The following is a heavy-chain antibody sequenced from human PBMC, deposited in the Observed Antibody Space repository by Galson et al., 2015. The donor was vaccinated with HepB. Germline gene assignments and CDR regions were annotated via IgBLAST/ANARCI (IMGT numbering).Heavy chain of an antibody. CDR3: ASSSGWYYDWFDP. J-gene: IGHJ5*02. CDR2: ISSSSSTI. D-gene: IGHD6-19*01. V-gene: IGHV3-48*02. CDR1: GFTFSSYS. Sequence: SLRLSCAASGFTFSSYSMNWVRQAPGKGLEWVSYISSSSSTIYYADPVKGRFTISRDNAKNSLYLQMNSLRDEDTAVYYCASSSGWYYDWFDPWGQGTLVTVSS.